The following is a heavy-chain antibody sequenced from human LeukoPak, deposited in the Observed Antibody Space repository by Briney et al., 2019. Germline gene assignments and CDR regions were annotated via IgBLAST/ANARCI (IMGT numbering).Heavy chain of an antibody. J-gene: IGHJ4*02. D-gene: IGHD3-10*01. CDR3: AKDWSSGSPDYFDY. V-gene: IGHV3-23*01. CDR2: ISGSGGST. CDR1: GFTFSSYG. Sequence: PGGSLRLSCAASGFTFSSYGMSWVRQAPGKGVEWVSAISGSGGSTYYADSVKGRFTISRDNSKNTLYLQMSSLRAEDTAVYYCAKDWSSGSPDYFDYWGQGTLVTVSS.